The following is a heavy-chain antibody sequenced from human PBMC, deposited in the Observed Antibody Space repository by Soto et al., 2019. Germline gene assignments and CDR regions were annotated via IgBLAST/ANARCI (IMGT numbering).Heavy chain of an antibody. CDR3: ARDPYLGDHQY. V-gene: IGHV1-18*01. D-gene: IGHD3-16*01. CDR1: GYTFTTYG. CDR2: ISAYSGKT. Sequence: QVPLVQSGGEVKKPGASVKVSCKTSGYTFTTYGIIWVRQAPGQGLEWVGWISAYSGKTHYAQKFQGKVTMTTDTSTNTAYLELRSLRSDDTAVYYCARDPYLGDHQYWGQGTLVTVSS. J-gene: IGHJ4*02.